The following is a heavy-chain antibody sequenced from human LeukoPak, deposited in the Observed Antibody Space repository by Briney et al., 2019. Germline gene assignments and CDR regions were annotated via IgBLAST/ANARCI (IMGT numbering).Heavy chain of an antibody. CDR1: GFTFSSYT. Sequence: PGGPLLLSCAASGFTFSSYTMKWVRQAPGKVLEWVSSISSSSSYIYYADSVKGRFTISRDNDKNSLFLQMNSLRAEDTAVYYCARDGGRKDDYWGQGTLVTVSS. D-gene: IGHD2-15*01. CDR3: ARDGGRKDDY. V-gene: IGHV3-21*01. J-gene: IGHJ4*02. CDR2: ISSSSSYI.